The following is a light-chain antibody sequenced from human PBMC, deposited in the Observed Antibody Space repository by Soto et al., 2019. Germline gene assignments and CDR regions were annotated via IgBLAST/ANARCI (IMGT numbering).Light chain of an antibody. CDR3: LHFNGFPLT. Sequence: DIQLTQSPSFLSASVGDRVTITCRASQGISRLLTWYQQKPGKAPKLLIYAASTLQSGVSSRFSGGGSGTDFTLTISSLQPEDFATYYCLHFNGFPLTFGGGTKVEAK. V-gene: IGKV1-9*01. CDR2: AAS. J-gene: IGKJ4*01. CDR1: QGISRL.